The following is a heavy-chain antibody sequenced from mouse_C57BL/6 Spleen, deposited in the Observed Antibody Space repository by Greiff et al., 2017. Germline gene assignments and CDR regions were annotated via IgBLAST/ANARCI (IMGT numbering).Heavy chain of an antibody. CDR3: AIRYSNYVWYFGV. CDR2: IYPGDGDT. D-gene: IGHD2-5*01. CDR1: GYAFSSSW. V-gene: IGHV1-82*01. J-gene: IGHJ1*03. Sequence: QVQLQQSGPELVKPGASVKISCKASGYAFSSSWMNWVKQRPGKGLEWIGRIYPGDGDTNYNGKFKGKATLTADKSSSTAYMQLSSLTSEDSAVYCCAIRYSNYVWYFGVWGTGTTVTVSS.